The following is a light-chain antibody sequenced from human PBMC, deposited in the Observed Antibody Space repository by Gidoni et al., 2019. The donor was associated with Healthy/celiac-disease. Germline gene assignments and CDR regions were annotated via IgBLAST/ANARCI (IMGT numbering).Light chain of an antibody. CDR2: DAS. J-gene: IGKJ4*01. V-gene: IGKV3D-11*01. CDR1: QGVSNY. CDR3: QQRSNCHLT. Sequence: EIVLPQSPATLSLSPGERATLPCRASQGVSNYLPWYQQKTGQPPRLLIYDASNGATGIPARFSGSGPGTDFTLTISSLEPEEFAVYYWQQRSNCHLTFGEGTKVEIK.